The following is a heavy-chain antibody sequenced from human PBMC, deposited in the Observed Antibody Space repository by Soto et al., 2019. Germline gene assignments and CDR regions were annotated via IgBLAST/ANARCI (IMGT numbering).Heavy chain of an antibody. CDR2: INHSGST. V-gene: IGHV4-34*01. D-gene: IGHD2-8*01. CDR3: ARLLMNTYYYYYYGMDV. Sequence: SETLSLTCAVYGGSFSGYYWSWIRQPPGKGLEWIGEINHSGSTNYNPSLKSRVTISVDTSKNQFSLKLSSVTAADTAVYYCARLLMNTYYYYYYGMDVWGQGTTVT. J-gene: IGHJ6*02. CDR1: GGSFSGYY.